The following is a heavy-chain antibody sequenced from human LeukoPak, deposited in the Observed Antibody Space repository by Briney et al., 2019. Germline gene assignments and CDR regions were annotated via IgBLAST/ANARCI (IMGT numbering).Heavy chain of an antibody. Sequence: GGSLRLSCAASGFTFSSYAVSWVRQAPGKGLEWVSAISGSGGGTYYADSVKGRFTISKDNSKNTLYLQMDSLSTEDTAVYYCAKTTTGYSSGRYPGWPVDNWGQGTLVTVSS. CDR2: ISGSGGGT. V-gene: IGHV3-23*01. J-gene: IGHJ4*02. CDR3: AKTTTGYSSGRYPGWPVDN. CDR1: GFTFSSYA. D-gene: IGHD6-19*01.